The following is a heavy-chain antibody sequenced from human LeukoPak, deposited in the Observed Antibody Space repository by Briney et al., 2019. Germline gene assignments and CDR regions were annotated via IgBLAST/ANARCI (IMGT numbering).Heavy chain of an antibody. Sequence: PSETLSLTCTVSGGSISSYYWSWIRQPAGKGLEWIGRIYTSGSTNYNPSLKSRVTMSVDTSKNQISLKVNSVTAADTAVYYCARESYSSSYLFDFWGQGTLVAVSS. V-gene: IGHV4-4*07. D-gene: IGHD6-6*01. CDR2: IYTSGST. CDR3: ARESYSSSYLFDF. CDR1: GGSISSYY. J-gene: IGHJ4*02.